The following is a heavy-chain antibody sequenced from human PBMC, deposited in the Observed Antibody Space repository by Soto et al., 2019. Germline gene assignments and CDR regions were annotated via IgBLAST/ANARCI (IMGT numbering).Heavy chain of an antibody. Sequence: SETLSLTCSVSGDSISNLDYFWAWIRQPPGQALEYIGYIYKSATTYYNPSFESRVAISVDTSRSQFSLNVTSVTAADTAVYFCARGRYCLTGRCFPNWFDSWGQGALVTVSS. V-gene: IGHV4-30-4*01. J-gene: IGHJ5*01. CDR1: GDSISNLDYF. CDR2: IYKSATT. CDR3: ARGRYCLTGRCFPNWFDS. D-gene: IGHD7-27*01.